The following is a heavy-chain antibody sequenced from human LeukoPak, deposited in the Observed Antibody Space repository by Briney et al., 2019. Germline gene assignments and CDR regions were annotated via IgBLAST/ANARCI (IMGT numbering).Heavy chain of an antibody. CDR2: INHSGST. Sequence: SETLSLTCAVYGGSFSGYYWSWIRQPPGKGLEWIGEINHSGSTNYNPSLKSRVTISVDTSKNQFSLKLSSVTAADTAVYYCARVPTMLRGEGWFDPWGQGTLVAVSS. D-gene: IGHD3-10*01. CDR1: GGSFSGYY. CDR3: ARVPTMLRGEGWFDP. V-gene: IGHV4-34*01. J-gene: IGHJ5*02.